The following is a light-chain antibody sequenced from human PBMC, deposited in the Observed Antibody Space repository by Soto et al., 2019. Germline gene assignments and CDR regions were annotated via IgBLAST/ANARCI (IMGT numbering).Light chain of an antibody. CDR1: QSVSSSY. CDR2: GAS. Sequence: EIGFTQSPGTLSFSPGERATLSCRASQSVSSSYLAWYQQKPGQAPRLLIYGASSRATGIPDRFSGSGSGTDFTLTISRLEPEDFAVYYCQQYGSSPWTFGQGTKVDIK. V-gene: IGKV3-20*01. CDR3: QQYGSSPWT. J-gene: IGKJ1*01.